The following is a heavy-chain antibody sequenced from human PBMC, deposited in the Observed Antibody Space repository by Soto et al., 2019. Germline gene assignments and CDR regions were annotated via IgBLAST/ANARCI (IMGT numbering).Heavy chain of an antibody. CDR3: TRDTVAAINGLHC. D-gene: IGHD1-20*01. CDR2: ISVSDAFI. J-gene: IGHJ4*02. CDR1: GFNVGAFA. V-gene: IGHV3-23*01. Sequence: GGSLRLSCAASGFNVGAFAVNWVRQAPGKGLEWVSGISVSDAFIYYADSVRGRFSISRDASENILYLQMNSLRVDDTALYYCTRDTVAAINGLHCWGPPTLVTVSS.